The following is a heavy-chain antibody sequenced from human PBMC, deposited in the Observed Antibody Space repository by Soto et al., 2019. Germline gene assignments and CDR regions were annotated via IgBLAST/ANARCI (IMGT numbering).Heavy chain of an antibody. Sequence: QITLKESGPTLVKPTQTLTLTCTFSGFSLSTTGVGVCWIRQPPGEALEWLALIYWDADKRYSPSLKSRLTITTDTSTNQVVLTLINMDPVATATYLCAHTNYYGAGFFDSWRQGTLVTVSS. CDR3: AHTNYYGAGFFDS. CDR2: IYWDADK. V-gene: IGHV2-5*02. CDR1: GFSLSTTGVG. D-gene: IGHD3-10*01. J-gene: IGHJ4*02.